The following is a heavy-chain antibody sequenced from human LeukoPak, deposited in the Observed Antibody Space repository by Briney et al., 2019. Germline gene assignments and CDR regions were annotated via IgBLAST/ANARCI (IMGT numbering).Heavy chain of an antibody. CDR1: GFTLGDYA. V-gene: IGHV3-49*04. CDR2: IRSNGHGCTT. D-gene: IGHD5-12*01. CDR3: VRSPRTLSRVAYFDY. J-gene: IGHJ4*02. Sequence: PGGSLRLSCTVSGFTLGDYATDWVRQAPGKGREWVTFIRSNGHGCTTEYAASVRGIFIISRDDSKSVAYLQMNSLKAEDTAVYYCVRSPRTLSRVAYFDYWGQGSLVTVSS.